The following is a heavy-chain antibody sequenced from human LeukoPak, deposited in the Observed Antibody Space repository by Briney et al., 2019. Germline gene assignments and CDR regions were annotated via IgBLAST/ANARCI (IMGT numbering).Heavy chain of an antibody. CDR3: AKTMGAIDHDY. V-gene: IGHV3-23*01. D-gene: IGHD1-26*01. CDR1: GFTFSDFA. Sequence: GGSLRLSCAASGFTFSDFAMSWVRQAPGKGLEWVSTISGNGGRTYYADSVKGRFTISRGNSKNTLYLQMKGLRAEDTAVYYCAKTMGAIDHDYWGQGTLVTVSS. CDR2: ISGNGGRT. J-gene: IGHJ4*02.